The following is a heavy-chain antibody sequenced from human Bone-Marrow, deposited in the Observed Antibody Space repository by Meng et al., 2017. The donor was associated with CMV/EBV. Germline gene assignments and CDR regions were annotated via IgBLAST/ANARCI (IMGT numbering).Heavy chain of an antibody. CDR3: ARAGATDYGLDV. J-gene: IGHJ6*02. CDR1: GFTFSNSD. V-gene: IGHV3-30*03. CDR2: ISYDGNNK. Sequence: GESLKISCAASGFTFSNSDMNWVRQAPGKGLEWVAVISYDGNNKYYADSVKGRFTISRDNSKNTLYLQMNSLRVEDTAVYYCARAGATDYGLDVWGQGTTVTVSS.